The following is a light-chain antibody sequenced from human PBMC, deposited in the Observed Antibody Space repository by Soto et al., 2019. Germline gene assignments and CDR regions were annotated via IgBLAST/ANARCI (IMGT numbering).Light chain of an antibody. Sequence: QSVLTQPPSASGTPGQRVTISCSGSSSDIGSNHVFWYQQLPGTAPKLLIYRNNQRPSGVPDRFSGSKSGTSASLAISGLLSEDEADYYCAVWDDNLSVYVVFGGGTKLTVL. CDR1: SSDIGSNH. J-gene: IGLJ2*01. CDR2: RNN. CDR3: AVWDDNLSVYVV. V-gene: IGLV1-47*01.